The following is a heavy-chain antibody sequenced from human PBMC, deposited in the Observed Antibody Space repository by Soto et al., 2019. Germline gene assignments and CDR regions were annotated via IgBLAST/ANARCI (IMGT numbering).Heavy chain of an antibody. CDR3: AKAGLGYCSCTICYSFDY. V-gene: IGHV3-43*02. D-gene: IGHD2-2*01. J-gene: IGHJ4*02. CDR1: GVTMDGYA. CDR2: ISVDGVST. Sequence: GGTLRLTCAASGVTMDGYAKHWVRQATGKGLEWVSLISVDGVSTYYADSVKGRFTISRFNSKNSLYLPMNSLRTEDTAVSYFAKAGLGYCSCTICYSFDYWGQGTLVTVSS.